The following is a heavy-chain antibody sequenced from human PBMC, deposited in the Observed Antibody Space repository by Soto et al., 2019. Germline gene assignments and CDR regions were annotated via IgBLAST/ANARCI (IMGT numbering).Heavy chain of an antibody. CDR1: GGSFSGYY. J-gene: IGHJ6*03. CDR3: ARVVGGNYYYYYMDV. V-gene: IGHV4-34*01. Sequence: SETLSLTCAVYGGSFSGYYWSWIRQPPGKGLEWIGEINHSGSTNYNPSLKSRVTISVDTSKNQFSLKLSSVTAADTAVYYCARVVGGNYYYYYMDVWGKGTTVTVS. D-gene: IGHD1-26*01. CDR2: INHSGST.